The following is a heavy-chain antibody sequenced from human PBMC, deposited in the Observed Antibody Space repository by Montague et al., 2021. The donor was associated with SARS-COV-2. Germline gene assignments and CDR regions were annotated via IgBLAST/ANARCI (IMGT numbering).Heavy chain of an antibody. D-gene: IGHD4-17*01. Sequence: PALVKPTQTLTLTCAFSGFSLNTNGMCVSWILQPPGKALEWLALIYWDDDKFYSTSLKTRLTISKDTSKNQVVLKVANMDPVDTATYYCARRTVTTTGYDNFDYWGRGTLVTVSS. CDR3: ARRTVTTTGYDNFDY. CDR2: IYWDDDK. CDR1: GFSLNTNGMC. J-gene: IGHJ4*02. V-gene: IGHV2-70*01.